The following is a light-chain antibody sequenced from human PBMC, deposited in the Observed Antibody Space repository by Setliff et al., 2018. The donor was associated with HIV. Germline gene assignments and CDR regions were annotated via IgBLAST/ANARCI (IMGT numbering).Light chain of an antibody. CDR3: QVWDSRSDHYV. CDR1: NIGTKR. CDR2: DDS. V-gene: IGLV3-21*01. Sequence: SYELTQPPSVSAAPGKTATITCGGNNIGTKRVHWYQQKPGQAPVLVVYDDSDRPSGIRERFSGSNSGNTATLTITRVEAGDEADYYCQVWDSRSDHYVFGTGTKVHRP. J-gene: IGLJ1*01.